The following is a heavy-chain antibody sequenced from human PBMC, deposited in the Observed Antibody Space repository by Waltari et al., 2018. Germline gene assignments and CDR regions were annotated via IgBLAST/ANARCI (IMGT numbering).Heavy chain of an antibody. Sequence: QVLLQESGPGLVKPSETLSLTCTVSGDSIGNYFWSWIRQPAGKGLEWIALIASTGTTNYHPSLKRRVTMSADTSRNQFSLRLSSVTAADTAVYYCARDLSTPPYNWFDPWGQGTLVTVSS. J-gene: IGHJ5*02. CDR1: GDSIGNYF. CDR2: IASTGTT. CDR3: ARDLSTPPYNWFDP. V-gene: IGHV4-4*07.